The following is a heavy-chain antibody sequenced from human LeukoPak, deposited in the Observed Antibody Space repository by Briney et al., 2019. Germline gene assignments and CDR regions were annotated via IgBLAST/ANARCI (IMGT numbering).Heavy chain of an antibody. Sequence: GGSLRLSCAASGFNFSIYGMHWVRQAPGKGLEWVTFVRNDKSATVYADSVQGRFAISRDNSKNTVYLQMNSLRVEDTALYFCVKDQGQCPGTRCYLRFLEHWGQGTLVIVSS. J-gene: IGHJ4*02. CDR1: GFNFSIYG. D-gene: IGHD1-7*01. CDR3: VKDQGQCPGTRCYLRFLEH. V-gene: IGHV3-30*02. CDR2: VRNDKSAT.